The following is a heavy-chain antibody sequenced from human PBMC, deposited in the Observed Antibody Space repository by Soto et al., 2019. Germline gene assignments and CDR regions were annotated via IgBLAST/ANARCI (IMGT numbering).Heavy chain of an antibody. CDR2: ISYDGSNK. D-gene: IGHD4-17*01. CDR1: GFTFSSYA. V-gene: IGHV3-30-3*01. CDR3: ERKRGYYGVSPWFDY. Sequence: QVQLVESGGGVVQPGRSLRLSCAASGFTFSSYAMHWVRQAPGKGLEWVAVISYDGSNKYYADSVKGRFTISRDNSKNTLYLQMNSLRAQDTAVYYCERKRGYYGVSPWFDYWGQGTLVTVSS. J-gene: IGHJ4*02.